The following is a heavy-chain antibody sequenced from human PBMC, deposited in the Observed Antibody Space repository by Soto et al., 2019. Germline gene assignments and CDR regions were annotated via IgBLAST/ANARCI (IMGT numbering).Heavy chain of an antibody. Sequence: GGSLRLSCAASGFTFDDYAMHWVRQAPGKGLEWVSGISWNSGSIGYADSVKGRFTISRDNAKNSLYLQMNSLRAEDTALYYCAKDMGYGSGTQGGFDYWGQGTLVTVSS. CDR3: AKDMGYGSGTQGGFDY. CDR1: GFTFDDYA. J-gene: IGHJ4*02. CDR2: ISWNSGSI. V-gene: IGHV3-9*01. D-gene: IGHD3-10*01.